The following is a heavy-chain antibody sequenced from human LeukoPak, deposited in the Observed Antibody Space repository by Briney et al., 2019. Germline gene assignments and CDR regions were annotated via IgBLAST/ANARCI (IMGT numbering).Heavy chain of an antibody. CDR3: ARPAIYDSSGYYLKSAFDI. CDR1: GVSISSSSYY. D-gene: IGHD3-22*01. CDR2: IYYSGST. Sequence: PSETLSLTCTVSGVSISSSSYYWGWIRQPPGKGLEWIGNIYYSGSTYYNPSLKSRLTISVDTSKNQFSLKLSSVTAADTAVYYCARPAIYDSSGYYLKSAFDIWGQGTMVTVSS. V-gene: IGHV4-39*01. J-gene: IGHJ3*02.